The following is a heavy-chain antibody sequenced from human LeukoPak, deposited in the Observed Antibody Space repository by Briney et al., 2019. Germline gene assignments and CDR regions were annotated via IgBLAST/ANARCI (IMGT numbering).Heavy chain of an antibody. Sequence: PGGSLRLSCAASGFTFSSYWMSWVRQAPGKGLEWVANIKQDGSEKYYVDSVKGRFTISRDNAKNSLYLQTNSLRAEDTAVYYCARDPSTRYYDSSGYYYPLHYFDYWGQGTLVTVSS. CDR2: IKQDGSEK. J-gene: IGHJ4*02. CDR1: GFTFSSYW. V-gene: IGHV3-7*03. D-gene: IGHD3-22*01. CDR3: ARDPSTRYYDSSGYYYPLHYFDY.